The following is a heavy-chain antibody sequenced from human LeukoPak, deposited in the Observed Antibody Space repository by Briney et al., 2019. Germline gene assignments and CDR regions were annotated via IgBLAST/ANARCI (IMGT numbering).Heavy chain of an antibody. CDR1: GFTFSSYG. D-gene: IGHD4-17*01. CDR2: ISYDGSNK. Sequence: PGGSLRLSCAASGFTFSSYGMHWVRQAPGKGLEWVAVISYDGSNKYYADSVKGRFTISRDNSKNTLYLQMNSLRAEDTAVYYCARIFGDYGDYLVTSLFDYWGQGTLVTVSS. V-gene: IGHV3-30*19. CDR3: ARIFGDYGDYLVTSLFDY. J-gene: IGHJ4*02.